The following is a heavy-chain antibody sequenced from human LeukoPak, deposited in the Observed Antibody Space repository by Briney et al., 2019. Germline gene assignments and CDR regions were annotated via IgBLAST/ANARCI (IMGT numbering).Heavy chain of an antibody. D-gene: IGHD3-9*01. J-gene: IGHJ4*02. CDR3: AKVGPDDTDTGYPVD. CDR1: GFTFSSYA. Sequence: GGSLRLSCAASGFTFSSYAMSWVRQAPGEGLEWVSDISGSGGSTYYADSVKGRFTISRDNSKNTLYLQMNSLRAEDTAVYYCAKVGPDDTDTGYPVDWGQGTLVTVSS. CDR2: ISGSGGST. V-gene: IGHV3-23*01.